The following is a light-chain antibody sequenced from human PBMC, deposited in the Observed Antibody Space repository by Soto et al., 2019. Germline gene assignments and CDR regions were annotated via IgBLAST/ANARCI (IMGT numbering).Light chain of an antibody. CDR2: EVS. CDR1: SSDVGVYNY. J-gene: IGLJ3*02. V-gene: IGLV2-14*01. Sequence: QSVLTQPASVSGSPGQSITISCTGTSSDVGVYNYVSWYRQHPGKAPKLMIYEVSNRPSGVSNRFSGSKSGNTASLTISGLQAEDEADYYCSSYTSSSTLVFGGGTQLTVL. CDR3: SSYTSSSTLV.